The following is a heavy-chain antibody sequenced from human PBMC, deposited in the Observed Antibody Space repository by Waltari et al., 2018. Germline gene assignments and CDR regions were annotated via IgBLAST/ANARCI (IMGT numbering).Heavy chain of an antibody. J-gene: IGHJ3*01. CDR1: GFSLSTSGVG. Sequence: QITLKESGPTLVKPTQTLTLTCTFSGFSLSTSGVGVGWTRQPTGKALEGRALIYWNDDKRCSPSLKSRLTISKDTTKNQVALTMTTLDPVDTATYYCALSATDYSARRGYYYAFWGQGTLVTVSS. V-gene: IGHV2-5*01. CDR2: IYWNDDK. CDR3: ALSATDYSARRGYYYAF. D-gene: IGHD3-22*01.